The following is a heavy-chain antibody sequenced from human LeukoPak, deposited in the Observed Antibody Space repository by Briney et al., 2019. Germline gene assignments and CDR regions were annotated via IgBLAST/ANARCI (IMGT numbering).Heavy chain of an antibody. CDR2: MNPNSGGT. CDR1: GYTLTGYY. D-gene: IGHD3-16*02. Sequence: ASVKVSCKASGYTLTGYYMHWVRQAPGQGLEWMGWMNPNSGGTKYAQKFQGRVTMTRDTSISTAYMELSRLRSDDTAMYYCARDKLGLGELSLYDQWGQGTLVTVSS. J-gene: IGHJ5*02. CDR3: ARDKLGLGELSLYDQ. V-gene: IGHV1-2*02.